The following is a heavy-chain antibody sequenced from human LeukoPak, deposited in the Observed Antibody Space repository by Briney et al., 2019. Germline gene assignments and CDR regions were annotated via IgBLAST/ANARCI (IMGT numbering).Heavy chain of an antibody. V-gene: IGHV1-69*13. CDR2: IIPIFGTA. D-gene: IGHD6-13*01. CDR1: GGTFSSYA. CDR3: ARLQQLVPEGWFDP. J-gene: IGHJ5*02. Sequence: GASVKVSCKASGGTFSSYAISWVRQAPGQGLEWMGGIIPIFGTANYAQKFQGRVTITADESTSTAYMELSSLRSEDTAVYYCARLQQLVPEGWFDPWGQGTLVAVSS.